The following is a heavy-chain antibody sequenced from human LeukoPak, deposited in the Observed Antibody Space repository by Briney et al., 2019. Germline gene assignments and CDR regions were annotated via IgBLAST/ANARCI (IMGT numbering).Heavy chain of an antibody. CDR3: ARRLTQYDCFDP. CDR1: VDIVSSYRVN. D-gene: IGHD2-2*01. CDR2: TYYRSTWYN. V-gene: IGHV6-1*01. J-gene: IGHJ5*02. Sequence: SQTLSLTCAISVDIVSSYRVNWNWIRQSPSRGLEWLGRTYYRSTWYNDYAVSVRGRTTVNPDTSKNQFSLHLNSVTPEDTAVYYCARRLTQYDCFDPWGQGILVTVSS.